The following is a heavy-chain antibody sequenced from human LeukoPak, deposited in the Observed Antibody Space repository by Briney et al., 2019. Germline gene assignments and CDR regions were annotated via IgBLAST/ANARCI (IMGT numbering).Heavy chain of an antibody. CDR2: IYYSGST. J-gene: IGHJ3*02. CDR1: GGSISSCSYY. Sequence: KPSETLSLTCTVSGGSISSCSYYWGWIRQPPGKGLEWIGSIYYSGSTYYNPSLKSRVTISVDTSKNQFSLKLSSVTAADTAVYYCARVGREDDFWSGYYNAFDIWGQGTMVTVSS. V-gene: IGHV4-39*07. CDR3: ARVGREDDFWSGYYNAFDI. D-gene: IGHD3-3*01.